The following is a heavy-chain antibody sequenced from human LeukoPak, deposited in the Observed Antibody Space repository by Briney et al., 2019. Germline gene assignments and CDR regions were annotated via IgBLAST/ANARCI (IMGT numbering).Heavy chain of an antibody. Sequence: PGGSLTLSCAASGFTFSSYEMNWVRQAPGGGLESVLNISSSGSTIYYADSVKGRFTISKDNAKNSWYLQMNSLRAEDTAVYYCARGTIIAHWGEGNLVTASS. CDR1: GFTFSSYE. CDR2: ISSSGSTI. D-gene: IGHD2-21*01. V-gene: IGHV3-48*03. J-gene: IGHJ4*02. CDR3: ARGTIIAH.